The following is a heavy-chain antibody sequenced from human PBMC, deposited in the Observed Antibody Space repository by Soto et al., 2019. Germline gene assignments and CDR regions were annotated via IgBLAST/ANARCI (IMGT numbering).Heavy chain of an antibody. CDR2: IIPIFGKV. CDR3: AKGAVAGTPTSYYYYGMDV. J-gene: IGHJ6*02. CDR1: GGTFRTYA. V-gene: IGHV1-69*12. Sequence: QVQLLQSGAEVKKPGSSVRVSCEASGGTFRTYAISWVRQAPGQGLEWMGEIIPIFGKVNYAQKFQGRVTITGDESTTTVSMALRSLTSADTAVYYCAKGAVAGTPTSYYYYGMDVWGQGTTVTVS. D-gene: IGHD6-19*01.